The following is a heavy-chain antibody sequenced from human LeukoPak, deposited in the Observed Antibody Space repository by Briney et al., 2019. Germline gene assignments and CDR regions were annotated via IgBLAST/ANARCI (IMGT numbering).Heavy chain of an antibody. D-gene: IGHD1-26*01. J-gene: IGHJ4*02. V-gene: IGHV3-30*01. CDR2: ISYDGNHK. Sequence: GGSLRLSCAASGFTFSHYAMHWVRQAPGKGLEWVAVISYDGNHKYYADSVKGRFTISRDNSKNTLFLQMNSLRAEDTAEYYCARARNGTLKYWGQGTLVTVCS. CDR1: GFTFSHYA. CDR3: ARARNGTLKY.